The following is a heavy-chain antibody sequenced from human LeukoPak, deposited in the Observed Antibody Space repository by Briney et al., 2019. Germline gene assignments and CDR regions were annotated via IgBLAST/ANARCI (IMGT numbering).Heavy chain of an antibody. CDR1: GFTFSSYT. CDR3: ARGGRGCEDAFDI. CDR2: ISSSSLFI. V-gene: IGHV3-21*01. Sequence: GGSLRLSCAASGFTFSSYTMNWVRQAPGKGLEWVSSISSSSLFIYYADSLKGRFTISRDNAKNSLYLQMNSLRAEDTAVYYCARGGRGCEDAFDIWGQGTMVTVSS. D-gene: IGHD2-21*01. J-gene: IGHJ3*02.